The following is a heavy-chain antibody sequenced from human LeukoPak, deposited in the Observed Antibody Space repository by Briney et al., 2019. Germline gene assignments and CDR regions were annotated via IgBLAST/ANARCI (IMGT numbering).Heavy chain of an antibody. J-gene: IGHJ4*02. V-gene: IGHV4-59*08. D-gene: IGHD1-26*01. Sequence: SETLSLTCTVSGGSISSYYWSWIRQPPGKGLEWIGYIYYSGSTNYNPSLKSRVTISVDTSKNQFSLKLSSVTAADTAVYYCARVVGATLFDYWGQGTLVTVSS. CDR3: ARVVGATLFDY. CDR1: GGSISSYY. CDR2: IYYSGST.